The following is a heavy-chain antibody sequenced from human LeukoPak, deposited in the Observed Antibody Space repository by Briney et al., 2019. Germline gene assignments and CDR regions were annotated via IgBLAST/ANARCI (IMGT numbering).Heavy chain of an antibody. CDR2: ISSNGGST. Sequence: GGSLRLSCAASGFTFSSYAMHWVRQAPGKGLEYVSAISSNGGSTNYANSVKGRFTISRDNSKNTLYLQMGSLRAEDMAVYYCGRDSSNFWSGYPNNYYFDYWGKGNLVTVS. CDR3: GRDSSNFWSGYPNNYYFDY. CDR1: GFTFSSYA. J-gene: IGHJ4*02. V-gene: IGHV3-64*01. D-gene: IGHD3-3*01.